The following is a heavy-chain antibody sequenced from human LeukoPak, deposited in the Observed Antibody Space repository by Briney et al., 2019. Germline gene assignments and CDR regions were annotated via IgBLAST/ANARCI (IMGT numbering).Heavy chain of an antibody. CDR3: ARGGRGSYQDY. Sequence: SETLSLTCTVSGGSISSSSYYWGWIRQPPGKGLEWIGSIYYSGSTYYNPSLKSRVTISVDTSKNQFSLKLSSVTAGDTAVYYCARGGRGSYQDYWGQGTQVTVSS. J-gene: IGHJ4*02. CDR1: GGSISSSSYY. V-gene: IGHV4-39*07. D-gene: IGHD1-26*01. CDR2: IYYSGST.